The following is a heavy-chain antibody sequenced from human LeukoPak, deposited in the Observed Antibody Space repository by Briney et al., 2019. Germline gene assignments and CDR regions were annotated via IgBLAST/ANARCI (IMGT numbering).Heavy chain of an antibody. CDR1: GGSIGPHY. D-gene: IGHD3-16*01. V-gene: IGHV4-4*07. J-gene: IGHJ4*02. CDR3: ARSGGSGFQLDS. Sequence: SGTLSLTSTVSGGSIGPHYWSWLRHPAGKALEWIGRSYTTGSTNYNPSLKSRVTMSLDTSKNQFSLKLSSVTAADTAVYYCARSGGSGFQLDSWGQGTLVTVSS. CDR2: SYTTGST.